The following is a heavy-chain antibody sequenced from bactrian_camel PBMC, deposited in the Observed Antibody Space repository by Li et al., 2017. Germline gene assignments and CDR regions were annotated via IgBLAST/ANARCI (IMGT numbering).Heavy chain of an antibody. V-gene: IGHV3-2*01. CDR2: INSDGFNRPTET. Sequence: HVQLVESGGGSVQPGGSLRLSCEVSGLAFALYHWTWVRQAPGKGLEWVCSINSDGFNRPTETRYLDSVNGRFTVSRDNAENTVTLQINSLKPEDTGMYYCAVFVTPGNYLRCRGLLADPARWNYWGQGTQVTVS. D-gene: IGHD1*01. CDR3: AVFVTPGNYLRCRGLLADPARWNY. J-gene: IGHJ4*01. CDR1: GLAFALYH.